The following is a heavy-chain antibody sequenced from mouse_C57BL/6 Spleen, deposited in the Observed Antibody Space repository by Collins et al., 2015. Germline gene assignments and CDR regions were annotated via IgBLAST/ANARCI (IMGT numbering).Heavy chain of an antibody. J-gene: IGHJ2*01. V-gene: IGHV1-15*01. D-gene: IGHD1-1*01. Sequence: QVQLQQSGAELVRPGASVTLSCKASGYTFTDYEMHWVKQTPVHGLEWIGAIDPETGGTAYNQKFKGKAILTADKSSSTAYMELRSLTSEDSAVYYCTRDYGSSYGNFDYWGQGTTLTVSS. CDR3: TRDYGSSYGNFDY. CDR1: GYTFTDYE. CDR2: IDPETGGT.